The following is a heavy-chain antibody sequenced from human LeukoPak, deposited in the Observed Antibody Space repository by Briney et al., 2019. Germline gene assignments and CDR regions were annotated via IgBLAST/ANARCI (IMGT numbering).Heavy chain of an antibody. J-gene: IGHJ4*02. CDR1: GFTFRSYS. D-gene: IGHD1-26*01. CDR2: ISRSSSAI. CDR3: ARDSGTYYTQY. V-gene: IGHV3-48*02. Sequence: GGSLTLSCAASGFTFRSYSMKWVRQAPGKGLEWVSYISRSSSAIYYADSVKGRLTISRDDGKNSLYLQMNSLRDGDTAVFFCARDSGTYYTQYWGQGTLVTVSS.